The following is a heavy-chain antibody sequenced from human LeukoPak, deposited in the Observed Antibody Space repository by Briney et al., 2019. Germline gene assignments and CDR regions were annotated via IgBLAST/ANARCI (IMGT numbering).Heavy chain of an antibody. J-gene: IGHJ4*02. D-gene: IGHD6-6*01. Sequence: PGGSLRLSCAASGFTFSGYNMNWVRQAPGKGLEWVSSISGSSSYIYYADSVRGRFTISRDNANNSLYLQMDSLRAEDTAVYFCAYAAQIDYCGQGTLVTVSS. CDR3: AYAAQIDY. V-gene: IGHV3-21*01. CDR1: GFTFSGYN. CDR2: ISGSSSYI.